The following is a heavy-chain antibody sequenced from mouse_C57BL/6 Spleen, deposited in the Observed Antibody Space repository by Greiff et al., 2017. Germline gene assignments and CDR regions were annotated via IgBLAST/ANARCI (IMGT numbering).Heavy chain of an antibody. CDR3: ARWKDYDGGY. V-gene: IGHV1-81*01. CDR2: IYPRSGNT. D-gene: IGHD2-3*01. J-gene: IGHJ2*01. CDR1: GYTITSYG. Sequence: QVQLQQSGAELARPGASVKLSCKASGYTITSYGISWVKQRTGPGLEWIGEIYPRSGNTYYNEKFKGKATLTADKSSSTAYMELLSLTSDDSAVYVCARWKDYDGGYWGQGTTLTVSS.